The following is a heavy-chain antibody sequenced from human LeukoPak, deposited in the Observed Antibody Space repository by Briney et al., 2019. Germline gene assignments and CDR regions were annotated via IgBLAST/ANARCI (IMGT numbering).Heavy chain of an antibody. CDR1: GGTFSSYA. D-gene: IGHD4-17*01. Sequence: ASVKVSCKASGGTFSSYAISWVRQAPGQGLEWMGGIIPIFGTANYAQKFQGRVTITADESTSTAYMELSSPRSEDTAVYYCARDLGYGDYPYWGQGTLVTVSS. CDR2: IIPIFGTA. J-gene: IGHJ4*02. CDR3: ARDLGYGDYPY. V-gene: IGHV1-69*13.